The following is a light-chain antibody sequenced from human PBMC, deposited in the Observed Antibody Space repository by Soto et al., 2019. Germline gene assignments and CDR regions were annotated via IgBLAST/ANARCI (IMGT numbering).Light chain of an antibody. Sequence: EILLTQSPGTLSLSPGVRATLTCRASQSVSSSYLAWYQQKPGQAPRLLMYDASSRATGIPDRFSSSGSRTDFTLTISNLEHEDFSVYYCQQFGTSFPYTFGQGTKLDIK. J-gene: IGKJ2*01. CDR1: QSVSSSY. CDR3: QQFGTSFPYT. CDR2: DAS. V-gene: IGKV3-20*01.